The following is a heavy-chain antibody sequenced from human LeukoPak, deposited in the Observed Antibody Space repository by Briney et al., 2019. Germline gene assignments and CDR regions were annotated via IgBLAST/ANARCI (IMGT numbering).Heavy chain of an antibody. Sequence: PGGSLRLSCAASGFSFSTYSMNWVRQAPGKGLEWVSSISSSSHIYYADSVKGRFTISRDNAKNSLFLQMNSLRVEDTAVYYCALLVGATLDFDFWGQGTLVTVSS. D-gene: IGHD1-26*01. CDR3: ALLVGATLDFDF. CDR1: GFSFSTYS. J-gene: IGHJ4*02. CDR2: ISSSSHI. V-gene: IGHV3-21*01.